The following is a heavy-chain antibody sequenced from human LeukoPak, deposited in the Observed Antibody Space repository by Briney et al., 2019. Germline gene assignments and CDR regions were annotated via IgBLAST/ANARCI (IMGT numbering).Heavy chain of an antibody. Sequence: SETLSLTCAVYAGSFSGYYWSWIRQPPGKGLEWIGEINHSGSTNYNPSLKRRVTISVDTSKTQFSLGLSSVTAADTALYHCARGRGCSSTSCYNWFDPWGQGTLVTVSS. CDR1: AGSFSGYY. V-gene: IGHV4-34*01. J-gene: IGHJ5*02. CDR3: ARGRGCSSTSCYNWFDP. D-gene: IGHD2-2*01. CDR2: INHSGST.